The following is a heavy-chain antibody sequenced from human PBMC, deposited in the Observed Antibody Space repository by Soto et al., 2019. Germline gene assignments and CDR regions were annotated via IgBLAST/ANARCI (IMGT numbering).Heavy chain of an antibody. CDR1: GFTFSSYA. Sequence: QPWGSLRLSCAASGFTFSSYAMSWVRQAPGQGPEWLSVISASGGSAYYADSVRGRFTISRDNSKNTLYLQMKSLRAEDTAVYYCARCSSGSYYKAFDYWGQGTLVTVSS. CDR2: ISASGGSA. CDR3: ARCSSGSYYKAFDY. J-gene: IGHJ4*02. D-gene: IGHD3-10*01. V-gene: IGHV3-23*01.